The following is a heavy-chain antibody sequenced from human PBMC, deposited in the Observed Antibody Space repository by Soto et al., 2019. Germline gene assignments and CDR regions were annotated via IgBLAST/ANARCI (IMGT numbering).Heavy chain of an antibody. V-gene: IGHV3-23*01. CDR2: IFSGMGNT. CDR1: GFTINTYT. CDR3: ARDRLPDGIWTFDY. D-gene: IGHD2-15*01. Sequence: GGSLRLSCSASGFTINTYTMGWVRLAPGKGLEWVSTIFSGMGNTKYADSVTGRFSISRDNSKNIMYLQMNNLGVADTAIYYCARDRLPDGIWTFDYWGRGSLVTAPQ. J-gene: IGHJ4*02.